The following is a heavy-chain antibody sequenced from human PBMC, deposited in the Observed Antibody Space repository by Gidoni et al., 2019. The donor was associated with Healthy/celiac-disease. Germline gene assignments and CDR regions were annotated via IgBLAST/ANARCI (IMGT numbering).Heavy chain of an antibody. CDR3: AKDQAAAGIFYFDY. CDR2: ISYDGSNK. CDR1: VFTFSSYG. D-gene: IGHD6-13*01. V-gene: IGHV3-30*18. J-gene: IGHJ4*02. Sequence: QVQLVESGGGVVQPGRSMSLSCAASVFTFSSYGMHWVRQAPGTGLEWVAGISYDGSNKYYADSLKGRFTISRDNSKKTLYLQMNSLRAEDTAVYYCAKDQAAAGIFYFDYWGQGTLVRLL.